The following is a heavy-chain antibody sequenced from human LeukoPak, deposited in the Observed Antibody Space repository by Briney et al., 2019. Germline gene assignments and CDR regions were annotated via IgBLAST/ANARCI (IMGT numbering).Heavy chain of an antibody. CDR1: GYTFTSYY. CDR2: INSSGGST. V-gene: IGHV1-46*01. Sequence: ASVKVSCKASGYTFTSYYMHWVRQAPGQGLEWMGIINSSGGSTSYAQKFQGRVTMTRDTSTSTVYMELSSLRSEDTAVYYCARVFSATRGPYYFDYWGQGTLVTVSS. CDR3: ARVFSATRGPYYFDY. D-gene: IGHD5-24*01. J-gene: IGHJ4*02.